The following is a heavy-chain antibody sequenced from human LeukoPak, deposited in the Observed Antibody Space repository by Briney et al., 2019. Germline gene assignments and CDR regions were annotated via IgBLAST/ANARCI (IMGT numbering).Heavy chain of an antibody. J-gene: IGHJ4*02. D-gene: IGHD5-12*01. CDR3: ARARGGYDLDY. Sequence: GGSLRLSCAASGFTFSSYWMSWVRQAPGKGLEWVANIKQDGGEKYYVVSVKGRFTISRDNVKNSLYLQMNSLRVEDTAVYYCARARGGYDLDYWGQGTLVTVSS. CDR2: IKQDGGEK. V-gene: IGHV3-7*01. CDR1: GFTFSSYW.